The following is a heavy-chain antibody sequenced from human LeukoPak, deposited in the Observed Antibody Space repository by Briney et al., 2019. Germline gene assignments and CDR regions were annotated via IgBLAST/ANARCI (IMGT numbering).Heavy chain of an antibody. CDR2: ISGSGGST. V-gene: IGHV3-23*01. D-gene: IGHD6-19*01. J-gene: IGHJ4*02. CDR1: GFTFSSYA. CDR3: ATIGPQWLVREYYFDY. Sequence: PGGALRLSCAASGFTFSSYAMSWVRQAPGKGLEGVSGISGSGGSTYYADSVKGRFTISRDNSKNTLYLQMNSLRAEDTAAYYCATIGPQWLVREYYFDYWGQGTLVTVSS.